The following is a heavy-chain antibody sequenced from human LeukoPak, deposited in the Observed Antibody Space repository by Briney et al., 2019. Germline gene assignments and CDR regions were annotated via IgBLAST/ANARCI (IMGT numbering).Heavy chain of an antibody. D-gene: IGHD5-12*01. Sequence: GGSLRLSCAASGFTFSSYAMHWARQAPGKGLEWVAVISYDGSNKYYADSVKGRFTIPRDNSKNTLYLQMNSLRAEDTAVYYCARSYIVATTPFDYWGQGTLVTVSS. J-gene: IGHJ4*02. CDR1: GFTFSSYA. CDR2: ISYDGSNK. V-gene: IGHV3-30*04. CDR3: ARSYIVATTPFDY.